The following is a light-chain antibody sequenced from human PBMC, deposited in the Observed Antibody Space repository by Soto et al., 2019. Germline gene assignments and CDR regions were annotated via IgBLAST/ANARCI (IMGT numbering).Light chain of an antibody. CDR1: SSNIGSNT. J-gene: IGLJ1*01. CDR2: SNN. CDR3: AAWDDSLNGYV. Sequence: QSVLTQPPSASGTPGQRVTISCSVSSSNIGSNTVNWYQQLPGTAPTLLIYSNNQRPSGVPDRFSGSKSGTSASLAISGLQSEDEADYYRAAWDDSLNGYVFGTGTKVTVL. V-gene: IGLV1-44*01.